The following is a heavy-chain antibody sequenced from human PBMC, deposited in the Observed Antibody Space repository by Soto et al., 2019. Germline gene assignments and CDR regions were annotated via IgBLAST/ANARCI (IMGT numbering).Heavy chain of an antibody. V-gene: IGHV4-59*01. Sequence: SETLSLTCTVSGGSISSYYWSWIRQPPGKGLEWIGYIYYSGSTNYNPSLKSRVTISVDTSKNQFSLKLSSVTAADTAVYYCARVNYYDSSGYIRDYAFDIWGQGTMVTVS. CDR2: IYYSGST. CDR3: ARVNYYDSSGYIRDYAFDI. D-gene: IGHD3-22*01. J-gene: IGHJ3*02. CDR1: GGSISSYY.